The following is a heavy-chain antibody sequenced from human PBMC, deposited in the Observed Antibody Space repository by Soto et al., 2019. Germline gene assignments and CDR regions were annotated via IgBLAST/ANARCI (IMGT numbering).Heavy chain of an antibody. V-gene: IGHV1-69*02. CDR1: GGTFSSYT. CDR3: ARVFYVDQYAQSGYFDY. J-gene: IGHJ4*02. Sequence: SVKVSCKGSGGTFSSYTISWVRQAPGQGLEWMGRIIPILGIANYAQKFQGRVTITADKSTSTAYMELSSLRSEDTAVYYCARVFYVDQYAQSGYFDYWGQGTLVTVSS. D-gene: IGHD3-10*01. CDR2: IIPILGIA.